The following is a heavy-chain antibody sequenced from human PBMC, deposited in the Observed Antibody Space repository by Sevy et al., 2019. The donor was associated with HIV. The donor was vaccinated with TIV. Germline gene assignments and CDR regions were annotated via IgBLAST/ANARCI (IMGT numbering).Heavy chain of an antibody. J-gene: IGHJ5*02. D-gene: IGHD6-19*01. V-gene: IGHV3-66*02. CDR3: VSLFLSYRSGSPYFDH. CDR2: IFSRGST. CDR1: GFTVNDKY. Sequence: GGSLRLSCAISGFTVNDKYIIWVRQAPGKGLEWVSVIFSRGSTYYADSAKGRFTISRDNSKNTVDLQMNSVRAEDTAVYYCVSLFLSYRSGSPYFDHWGQGTLVTVSS.